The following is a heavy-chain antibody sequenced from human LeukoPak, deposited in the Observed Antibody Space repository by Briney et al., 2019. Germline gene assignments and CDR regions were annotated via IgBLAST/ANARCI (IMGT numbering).Heavy chain of an antibody. D-gene: IGHD6-19*01. CDR1: GFTFSKYG. Sequence: PGGSLRLSCTTSGFTFSKYGMHWVRQAPGKGLEWMAFIRYDGSNQFYADSVKGRFTMSRDNSKTTLYLQMNSLREDATAVYYCAKGSGYYFDYWGQGTPGTVSS. J-gene: IGHJ4*02. V-gene: IGHV3-30*02. CDR3: AKGSGYYFDY. CDR2: IRYDGSNQ.